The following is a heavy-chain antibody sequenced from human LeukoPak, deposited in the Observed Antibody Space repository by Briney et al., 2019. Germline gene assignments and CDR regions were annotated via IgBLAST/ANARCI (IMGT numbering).Heavy chain of an antibody. J-gene: IGHJ1*01. Sequence: GGSLRLSCVASGFTFSSSWMSWVRQGPGKGLEWVASINQDEIHYVDAVRGRFTISRDNAKNSLYLQMNSLTADDTAVYYCARGGYSSTLYGRYQHWGQGTLVTVSS. V-gene: IGHV3-7*01. CDR1: GFTFSSSW. CDR3: ARGGYSSTLYGRYQH. D-gene: IGHD6-13*01. CDR2: INQDEI.